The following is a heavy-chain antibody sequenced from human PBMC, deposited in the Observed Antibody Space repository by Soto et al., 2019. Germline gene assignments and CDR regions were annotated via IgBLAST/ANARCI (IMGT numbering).Heavy chain of an antibody. D-gene: IGHD1-26*01. Sequence: EVQLVESGGGLVKPGGSLRLSCAASGFTFSSYSMNWVRQAPGKGLEWVSSISSSSSYIYYADSVKGRFTISRDNAKNSLYLQMNSLRAEDTAVYYCARDGRGSGSIIGAFDIWGQGTMVTVSS. CDR2: ISSSSSYI. CDR3: ARDGRGSGSIIGAFDI. J-gene: IGHJ3*02. CDR1: GFTFSSYS. V-gene: IGHV3-21*01.